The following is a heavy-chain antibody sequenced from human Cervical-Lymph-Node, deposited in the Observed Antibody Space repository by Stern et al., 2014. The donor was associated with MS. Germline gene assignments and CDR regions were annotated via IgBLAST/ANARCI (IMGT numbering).Heavy chain of an antibody. CDR3: ARVGPKLLERLSYDY. CDR2: INPSGGST. V-gene: IGHV1-46*01. CDR1: GYTFTSYY. Sequence: QVQLVQSGAEVKKPGASVKVSCKASGYTFTSYYMHWVRQAPGQGLEWMGIINPSGGSTSYAQKFQGRVTMTRDTSTSTVYMELSSLRSEDTAVYYCARVGPKLLERLSYDYWGQGTLVTISS. D-gene: IGHD1-1*01. J-gene: IGHJ4*02.